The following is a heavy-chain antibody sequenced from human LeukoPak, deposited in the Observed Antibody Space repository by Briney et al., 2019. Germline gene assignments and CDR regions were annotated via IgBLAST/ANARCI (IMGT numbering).Heavy chain of an antibody. V-gene: IGHV3-7*05. CDR2: IKEDGNEE. J-gene: IGHJ4*02. Sequence: QPGGSLRLSCAGSGFTFSSSWMTWVRQAPGKGLEWVAHIKEDGNEEYYVDSVKGRFTISRDNAKNSLYLQMNSLRAEDTAVFYCARWNNDWEFDYWGQGTLVSVSS. CDR1: GFTFSSSW. CDR3: ARWNNDWEFDY. D-gene: IGHD1/OR15-1a*01.